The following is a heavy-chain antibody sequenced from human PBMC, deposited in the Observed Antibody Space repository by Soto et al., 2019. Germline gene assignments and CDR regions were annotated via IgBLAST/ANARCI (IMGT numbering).Heavy chain of an antibody. Sequence: GGSLRLSCAVSGFSLGPYGVTWVRQTPEKGLEWVTGFSGGSGAIFYADSVRGRFTISRDSSTAYLQMNNLRPEDPAVYFCARWNGFGDSWGQGSLVTVSS. CDR3: ARWNGFGDS. CDR1: GFSLGPYG. CDR2: FSGGSGAI. V-gene: IGHV3-23*01. D-gene: IGHD1-1*01. J-gene: IGHJ4*02.